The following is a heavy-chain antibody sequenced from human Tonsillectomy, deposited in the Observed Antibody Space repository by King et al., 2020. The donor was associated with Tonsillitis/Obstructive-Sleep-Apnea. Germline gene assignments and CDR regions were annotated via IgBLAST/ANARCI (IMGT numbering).Heavy chain of an antibody. V-gene: IGHV3-73*01. Sequence: VQLVESGGGLVQPGGSLELSCAASGFTFRDSTMHWVRQAPVRGLVWVVRFRSKANSYATVYAESVKGRFTISRDDSKNTAYLQMNSLKTEDTAVYHCTTGYGDYWGQGTLVTVSS. CDR1: GFTFRDST. D-gene: IGHD5-12*01. CDR3: TTGYGDY. J-gene: IGHJ4*02. CDR2: FRSKANSYAT.